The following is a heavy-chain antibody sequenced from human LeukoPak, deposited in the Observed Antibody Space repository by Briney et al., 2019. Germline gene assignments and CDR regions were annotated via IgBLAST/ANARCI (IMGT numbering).Heavy chain of an antibody. J-gene: IGHJ4*02. CDR1: GYSFTNYW. CDR3: ARRGDLKGFDY. Sequence: GESLKISCKGLGYSFTNYWIGWVRQMPGKGLEWMGIIYPGDPDTGYSPSFQGQVTISADKSISTAFLQWSSLKASDTAMYYCARRGDLKGFDYWGQGTLVTVSS. CDR2: IYPGDPDT. V-gene: IGHV5-51*01.